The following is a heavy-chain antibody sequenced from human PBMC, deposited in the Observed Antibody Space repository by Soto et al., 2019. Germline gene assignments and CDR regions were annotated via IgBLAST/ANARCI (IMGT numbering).Heavy chain of an antibody. J-gene: IGHJ4*01. V-gene: IGHV3-13*01. CDR3: ARLNYSSSWHEYYFDY. Sequence: GGSLRLSCAASGFTFSSYDMHWVRQATGKGLEWVSAIGTAGDTYYPGSVKGRFTISRENAKNSLYLQMNSLRAGDTAVYYCARLNYSSSWHEYYFDYWGQGTLVTVSS. CDR1: GFTFSSYD. D-gene: IGHD6-13*01. CDR2: IGTAGDT.